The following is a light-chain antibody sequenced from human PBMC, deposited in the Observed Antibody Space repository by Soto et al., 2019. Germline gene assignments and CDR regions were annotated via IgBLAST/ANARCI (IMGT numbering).Light chain of an antibody. V-gene: IGKV1-5*03. Sequence: DIQMTQSPSTLSASVGDRVTITCRASQSINNWLAWYQQKPGKAPKVLISKASSLENGVPPRFSGSGSGTECTLTISSLQPDDFATYFCQEYNTYSNTFGQGTKLEIK. J-gene: IGKJ2*01. CDR1: QSINNW. CDR3: QEYNTYSNT. CDR2: KAS.